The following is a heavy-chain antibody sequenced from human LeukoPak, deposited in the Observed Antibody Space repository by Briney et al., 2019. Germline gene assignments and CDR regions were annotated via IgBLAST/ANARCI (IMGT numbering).Heavy chain of an antibody. CDR3: AREWADIVVVVAATRDAFDI. J-gene: IGHJ3*02. V-gene: IGHV3-7*03. CDR1: GFTFSSYW. Sequence: GGSLRVSCAASGFTFSSYWMSWVRQAPGKGLEWVANIKQDGSEKYYVDSVKGRCTISRDNAKNSLYLQMNSLRAEDTAVYYCAREWADIVVVVAATRDAFDIWGQGTMVTVSS. CDR2: IKQDGSEK. D-gene: IGHD2-15*01.